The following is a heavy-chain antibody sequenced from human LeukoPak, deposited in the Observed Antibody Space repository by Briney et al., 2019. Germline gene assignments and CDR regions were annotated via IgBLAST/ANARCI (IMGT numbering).Heavy chain of an antibody. Sequence: ASVKVPCKASGNTFSSYFIHWVRQAPGHGLEWMGIISPSGGTTSYAQEFQGRVTMTRDTSTSTVYMELSSLRSEDTAVYYRGRVTLYAFDIWGQGTMVTVSS. CDR3: GRVTLYAFDI. CDR2: ISPSGGTT. D-gene: IGHD4-23*01. CDR1: GNTFSSYF. V-gene: IGHV1-46*01. J-gene: IGHJ3*02.